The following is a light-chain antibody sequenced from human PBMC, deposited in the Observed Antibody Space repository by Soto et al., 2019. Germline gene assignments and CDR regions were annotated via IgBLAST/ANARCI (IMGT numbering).Light chain of an antibody. CDR1: QNILRN. Sequence: EISLTQFSANTSLHSGVRDNLCRRAPQNILRNLAWYQHKPGQPPRLLIYGASTRATGIPGRFSGSGSGTEFTLTISSLQSEDFAVYYCQHYYNWPRTCGHGTKVDIK. J-gene: IGKJ1*01. CDR3: QHYYNWPRT. V-gene: IGKV3-15*01. CDR2: GAS.